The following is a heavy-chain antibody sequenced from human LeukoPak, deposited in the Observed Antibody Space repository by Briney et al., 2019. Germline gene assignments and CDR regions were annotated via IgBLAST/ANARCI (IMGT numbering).Heavy chain of an antibody. Sequence: PGGSLRLSCAASGFTFSSYSMNWVRQAPGKGLEWVSYISSSSSTIYYADSVKGRFTISRDNSKNTLYLQMNSLRAEDTAVYYCAKVRYYDSSGYFDYWGQGTLVTVSS. D-gene: IGHD3-22*01. CDR2: ISSSSSTI. J-gene: IGHJ4*02. V-gene: IGHV3-48*01. CDR1: GFTFSSYS. CDR3: AKVRYYDSSGYFDY.